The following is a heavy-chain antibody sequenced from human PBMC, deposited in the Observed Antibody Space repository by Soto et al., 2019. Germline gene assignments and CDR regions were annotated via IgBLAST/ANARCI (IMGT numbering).Heavy chain of an antibody. Sequence: SETLSLTCTVSGDSISGGASFWSWIRQPPGKGLEWIANVYYSGSSYYNPSLKSRLTISVDTTKNQFSLQLKSMTAADTAVYYCAKRSCTSSTCYFPGWFDPWGQGTLVTVSS. J-gene: IGHJ5*02. CDR2: VYYSGSS. CDR3: AKRSCTSSTCYFPGWFDP. D-gene: IGHD2-2*01. V-gene: IGHV4-31*03. CDR1: GDSISGGASF.